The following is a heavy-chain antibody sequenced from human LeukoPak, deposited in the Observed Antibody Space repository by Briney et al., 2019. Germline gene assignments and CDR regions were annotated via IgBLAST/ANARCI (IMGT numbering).Heavy chain of an antibody. CDR2: IGPDDAT. Sequence: PGGSLRLSCAASGFSLSGNAVSWVRQAPGKRPEWVAGIGPDDATFYPASVRGRFTISRDTSQNTMYLQMNSLRAEDTALYYWAKGNLQLGQNACDIWGQGTMVTVSS. V-gene: IGHV3-23*01. CDR1: GFSLSGNA. D-gene: IGHD5-18*01. J-gene: IGHJ3*02. CDR3: AKGNLQLGQNACDI.